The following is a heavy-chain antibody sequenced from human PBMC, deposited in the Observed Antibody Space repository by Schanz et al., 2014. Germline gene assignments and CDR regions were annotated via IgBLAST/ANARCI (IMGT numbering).Heavy chain of an antibody. CDR3: ARDKGGYYPFDY. J-gene: IGHJ4*02. D-gene: IGHD3-3*01. Sequence: EVQLVESGGGLVQPGGSLRLSCAASGFTFSGYAMTWVRQAPGKGLEWVSAISASGGSTYYADSVKGRFTISRDNAKNSLYLQMNSLRAEDTAVYYCARDKGGYYPFDYWGQGTLVTVSS. CDR1: GFTFSGYA. CDR2: ISASGGST. V-gene: IGHV3-23*04.